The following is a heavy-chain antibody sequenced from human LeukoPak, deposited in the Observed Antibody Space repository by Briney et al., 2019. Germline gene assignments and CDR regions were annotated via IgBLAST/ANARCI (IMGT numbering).Heavy chain of an antibody. Sequence: GGSLRLSCAASGFTFSSYEMNWVRQAPGKGLEWVSYISSSGSTIYYADSVKGRFTISRDNAKNSLYLQMNSLRAEDTAVYYCARDRVIAVASNINLLDYWGQGTLVTVSS. CDR3: ARDRVIAVASNINLLDY. V-gene: IGHV3-48*03. CDR1: GFTFSSYE. J-gene: IGHJ4*02. D-gene: IGHD6-19*01. CDR2: ISSSGSTI.